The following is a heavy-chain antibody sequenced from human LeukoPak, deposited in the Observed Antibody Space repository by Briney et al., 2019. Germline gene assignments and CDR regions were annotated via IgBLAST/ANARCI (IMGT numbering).Heavy chain of an antibody. CDR1: GGSISSYY. V-gene: IGHV4-59*01. D-gene: IGHD3-22*01. Sequence: PSETLSLTCTVSGGSISSYYWSWIRQPPRKGLEWLGYIYYSGSTNYNPSLKSRVTISVDTSKNQFSLKLSSVTAADTAVYYCARGRSPHDSSGLDYWGQGTLVTVSS. CDR3: ARGRSPHDSSGLDY. J-gene: IGHJ4*02. CDR2: IYYSGST.